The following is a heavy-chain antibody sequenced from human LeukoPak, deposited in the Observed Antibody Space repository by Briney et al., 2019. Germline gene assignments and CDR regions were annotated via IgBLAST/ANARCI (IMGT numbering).Heavy chain of an antibody. Sequence: PSETLSLTCTVSGGSISSYYWSWIRQPPGKGLEWIGYIYYSGSTNYNPSLKSRVTISVDTSKNQFSLKLNSVTAADTAVYYCARSLHLDYYDSSGYFDYWGQGTLVTVSS. J-gene: IGHJ4*02. CDR3: ARSLHLDYYDSSGYFDY. D-gene: IGHD3-22*01. CDR1: GGSISSYY. V-gene: IGHV4-59*08. CDR2: IYYSGST.